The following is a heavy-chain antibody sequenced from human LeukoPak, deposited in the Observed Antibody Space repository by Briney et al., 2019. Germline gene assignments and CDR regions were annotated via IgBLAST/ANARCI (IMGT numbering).Heavy chain of an antibody. Sequence: PGGSLRLSCAASGFTFSSYAMSWVRQAPGKGLEWVSAISGSGGSTYYADSVKGRFTISRGNSKNTLYLQMNSLKAEDTAVYYCAKVKNDILTGYYPYYFDYWGQGTLVTVSS. J-gene: IGHJ4*02. V-gene: IGHV3-23*01. CDR1: GFTFSSYA. D-gene: IGHD3-9*01. CDR2: ISGSGGST. CDR3: AKVKNDILTGYYPYYFDY.